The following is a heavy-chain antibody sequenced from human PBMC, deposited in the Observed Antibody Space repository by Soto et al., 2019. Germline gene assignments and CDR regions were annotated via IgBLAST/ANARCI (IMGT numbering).Heavy chain of an antibody. J-gene: IGHJ5*02. D-gene: IGHD3-3*01. CDR3: AKIPSRGMIFGAGS. Sequence: PGGSLRLSCAASGFIFRNHVLDWVRQAPGKGLERVSAIDNSGDGSFYADSVKGRFIISRDNSNDTVFLHMNNLRLEDTAFYYCAKIPSRGMIFGAGSWGQGTLVTVSS. CDR2: IDNSGDGS. CDR1: GFIFRNHV. V-gene: IGHV3-23*05.